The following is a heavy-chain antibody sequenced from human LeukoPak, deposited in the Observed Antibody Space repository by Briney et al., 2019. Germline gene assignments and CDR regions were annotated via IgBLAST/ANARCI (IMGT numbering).Heavy chain of an antibody. CDR3: ADPGVGH. CDR1: GFIFSNYW. CDR2: IKQNGSET. Sequence: GGSLRLSCAASGFIFSNYWMSWVRQAPGKGLEWVANIKQNGSETSYVDSVKGRFSISRDNAQNSVYLQMNDLRADDTAVYYCADPGVGHWGQGTLVTVSS. J-gene: IGHJ4*02. V-gene: IGHV3-7*01. D-gene: IGHD2-8*01.